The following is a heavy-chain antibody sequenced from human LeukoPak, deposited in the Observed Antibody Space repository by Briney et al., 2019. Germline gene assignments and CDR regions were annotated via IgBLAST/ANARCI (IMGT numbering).Heavy chain of an antibody. CDR3: ARAGEYSSSLSWFDP. CDR1: GFIFIDYY. D-gene: IGHD6-6*01. Sequence: GGSLRLSCSASGFIFIDYYMSWIRQAPRKGLEWVSDIISSGSVKYYADSVKGRFTISRDNAKRTLYLQMYSLRAEDTAVYYCARAGEYSSSLSWFDPWGQGTLVTVSS. CDR2: IISSGSVK. V-gene: IGHV3-11*01. J-gene: IGHJ5*02.